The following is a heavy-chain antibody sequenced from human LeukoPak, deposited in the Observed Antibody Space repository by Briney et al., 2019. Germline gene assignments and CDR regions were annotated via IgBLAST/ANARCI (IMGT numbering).Heavy chain of an antibody. Sequence: SQTLSLTCPVSGGSISSGSSYWSWIRQPAGKGLEWIGRIYTSGTTHYTPSLKSRVTISVDTSKNQFSLKLSSVTAADTAVYYCAREFGYAVTSLDYWGQGTLVTVSS. CDR1: GGSISSGSSY. D-gene: IGHD4-17*01. J-gene: IGHJ4*02. CDR2: IYTSGTT. CDR3: AREFGYAVTSLDY. V-gene: IGHV4-61*02.